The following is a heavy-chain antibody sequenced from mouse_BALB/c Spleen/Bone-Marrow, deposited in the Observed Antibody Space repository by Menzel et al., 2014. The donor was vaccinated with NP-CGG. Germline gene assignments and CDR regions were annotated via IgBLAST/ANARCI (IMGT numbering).Heavy chain of an antibody. J-gene: IGHJ2*01. CDR2: IRNKANGYTT. D-gene: IGHD1-1*01. Sequence: EVKLEESGGGLVQPGGSLRLSCATSGFTFTDYYMNWVRQPPGKALEWLGFIRNKANGYTTEFSAPVKGRFTISRDNSQSILYLQMNTLRAEDSATYYCARDIGGITLDYWGQGTTLTVSS. CDR3: ARDIGGITLDY. V-gene: IGHV7-3*02. CDR1: GFTFTDYY.